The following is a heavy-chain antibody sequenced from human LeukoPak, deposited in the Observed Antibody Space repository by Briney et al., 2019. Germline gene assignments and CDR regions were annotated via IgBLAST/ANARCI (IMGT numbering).Heavy chain of an antibody. V-gene: IGHV1-46*01. CDR2: INPSGGST. CDR3: ARDPPAAFGGVIVPKYYFDY. D-gene: IGHD3-16*02. J-gene: IGHJ4*02. Sequence: ASVKVSCKASGYTFTSYYMHWVRQAPGQGLGWMGIINPSGGSTSYAQKFQGRVTMTRDTSTSTVYMELSSLRSEDTAVYYCARDPPAAFGGVIVPKYYFDYWGQGTLVTVSS. CDR1: GYTFTSYY.